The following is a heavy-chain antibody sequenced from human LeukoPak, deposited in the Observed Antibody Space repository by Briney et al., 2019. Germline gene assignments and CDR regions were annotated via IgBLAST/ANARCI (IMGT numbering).Heavy chain of an antibody. V-gene: IGHV3-74*01. CDR2: MNNDGSTI. D-gene: IGHD1-7*01. Sequence: AGGSLRLSCVASGFTFSNYWMHWVREAPGEGRVWVSRMNNDGSTINYADSVKGRFTISRDNAKNTLYLQMNSLTVDDTAVYYCATAGNYMLDNWGQGVLVTVSS. J-gene: IGHJ4*02. CDR1: GFTFSNYW. CDR3: ATAGNYMLDN.